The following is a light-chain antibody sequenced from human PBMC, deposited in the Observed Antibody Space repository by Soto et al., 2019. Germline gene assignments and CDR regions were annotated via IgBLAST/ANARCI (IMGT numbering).Light chain of an antibody. V-gene: IGLV7-46*01. J-gene: IGLJ1*01. CDR3: LVIFTGVGEV. Sequence: QTVVTQEPSLTVSPGGTVTLTCGSSTGAVTSGHDPHWFQQKPGQAPRTLIYDTSDKHSWTPARFSCSLLGGKAVLTLSGAQPEDEADYYCLVIFTGVGEVFGTGTKLTVL. CDR1: TGAVTSGHD. CDR2: DTS.